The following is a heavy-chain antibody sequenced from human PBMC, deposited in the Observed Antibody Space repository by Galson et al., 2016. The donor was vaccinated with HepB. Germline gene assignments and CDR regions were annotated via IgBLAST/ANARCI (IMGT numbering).Heavy chain of an antibody. D-gene: IGHD3-10*01. CDR1: GGSIAGSGHY. CDR2: SYYSGTT. CDR3: ARHGPSRGPYYYGMDV. V-gene: IGHV4-39*01. Sequence: SETLSLTCTVSGGSIAGSGHYWGWLRQPPGKGLEWIGSSYYSGTTYYSPSLKGRVTISVDTSKNQFSLKMRSVTAADTAFYYRARHGPSRGPYYYGMDVWGQGPMVTVS. J-gene: IGHJ6*02.